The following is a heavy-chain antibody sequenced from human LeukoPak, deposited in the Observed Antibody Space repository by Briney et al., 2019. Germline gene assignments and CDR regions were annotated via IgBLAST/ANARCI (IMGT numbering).Heavy chain of an antibody. CDR1: GYTFTSYG. CDR2: ISAYKGNT. J-gene: IGHJ4*02. Sequence: RASVKVSCKASGYTFTSYGMSWVRQAPGQGLEWMGWISAYKGNTYYAQNLQGRVTMTTDTSTSTAYMELRSLRSDDTAVYYCARDLRYYYDSGGYYSDCFDSWGQGTLVTVSS. V-gene: IGHV1-18*01. D-gene: IGHD3-22*01. CDR3: ARDLRYYYDSGGYYSDCFDS.